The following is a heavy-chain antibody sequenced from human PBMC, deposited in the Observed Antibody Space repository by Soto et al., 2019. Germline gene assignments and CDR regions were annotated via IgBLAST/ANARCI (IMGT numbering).Heavy chain of an antibody. CDR1: GFSFSSYA. CDR2: ISGSGGVT. Sequence: EVQLLESGGGLVQPGGSLRLSCAASGFSFSSYAMGWVRQAPGKGLDCVSAISGSGGVTHYADSVKGRFTVSRDDSKNTLYLQMNSLRAEDTAIYYCARVSGSMTIFVVLIPTHWYFDLWGRGTLVTVSS. CDR3: ARVSGSMTIFVVLIPTHWYFDL. V-gene: IGHV3-23*01. J-gene: IGHJ2*01. D-gene: IGHD3-3*01.